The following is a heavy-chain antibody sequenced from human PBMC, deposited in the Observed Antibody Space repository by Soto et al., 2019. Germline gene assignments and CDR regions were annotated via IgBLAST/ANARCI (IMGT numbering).Heavy chain of an antibody. J-gene: IGHJ6*02. D-gene: IGHD2-15*01. V-gene: IGHV3-48*02. CDR2: ISDSGATK. CDR1: GFTFSNCG. CDR3: ARCSRNSCYSYGVDV. Sequence: EVQLVESGGGLVQPGGSLRLSCAASGFTFSNCGMNWVRQTPGKGLEWVSYISDSGATKHYADSVKGRFTISRDNAKESLYLQMNSLRDEDTAVYFCARCSRNSCYSYGVDVWGQGATVTVSS.